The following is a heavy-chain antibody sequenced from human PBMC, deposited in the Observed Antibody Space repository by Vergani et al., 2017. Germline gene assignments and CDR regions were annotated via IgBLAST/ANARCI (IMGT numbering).Heavy chain of an antibody. V-gene: IGHV3-64D*06. CDR2: ISSNGDST. CDR1: GFTFRTYA. Sequence: EVQLVESGGALVQPGGSLRLSCSDSGFTFRTYAMHWVRQAPGKGLEYVSGISSNGDSTNYADSVKGRFTISRENSKNTLYLQMSSLRAEDTAVYYCVKDLRELPVYYFYYWGQETLVTVSS. J-gene: IGHJ4*02. CDR3: VKDLRELPVYYFYY. D-gene: IGHD3-16*01.